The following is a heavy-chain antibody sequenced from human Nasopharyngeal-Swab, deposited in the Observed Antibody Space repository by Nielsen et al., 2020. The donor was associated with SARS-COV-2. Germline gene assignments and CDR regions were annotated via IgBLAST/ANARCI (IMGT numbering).Heavy chain of an antibody. CDR2: ISHDVRFE. D-gene: IGHD1-1*01. CDR3: ARWNEEGARGYKGMDV. Sequence: GESLKISCAVSGFNLSNYGMHWVRQAPGKGLEWVTIISHDVRFESYAESVKGRFTISRDTSKTTLTLQMRSLRTEDTAVYSCARWNEEGARGYKGMDVWGQGTTVTVS. CDR1: GFNLSNYG. V-gene: IGHV3-30*03. J-gene: IGHJ6*02.